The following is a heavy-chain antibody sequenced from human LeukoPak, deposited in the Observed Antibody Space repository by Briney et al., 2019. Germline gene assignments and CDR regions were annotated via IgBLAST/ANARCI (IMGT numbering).Heavy chain of an antibody. CDR1: GGSISSGGYY. J-gene: IGHJ5*02. CDR2: IYYSGST. D-gene: IGHD6-6*01. Sequence: PSETLSLTCTVSGGSISSGGYYWSWIRPHPGKGLEWIGYIYYSGSTYYNPSLKSRVTISVDTSKNQFSLKLSSVTAADTAVYYCARERIAARSWFDPWGQGTLVTVSS. CDR3: ARERIAARSWFDP. V-gene: IGHV4-31*03.